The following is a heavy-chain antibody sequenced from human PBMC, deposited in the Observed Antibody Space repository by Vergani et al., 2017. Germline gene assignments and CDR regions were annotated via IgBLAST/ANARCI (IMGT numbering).Heavy chain of an antibody. CDR1: GFSFSSYS. CDR2: MSGSSSYV. V-gene: IGHV3-21*02. D-gene: IGHD2-8*01. J-gene: IGHJ4*02. CDR3: ARGLWDCTHIRCTPPSY. Sequence: EVQLVESGGGLVKPGGSLRLSCAASGFSFSSYSMNWVRQAPGKGLEWVASMSGSSSYVFYRDSVEGRFTITRDNAKKSVYLQMNSLRAEDTAMYFCARGLWDCTHIRCTPPSYWGQGTQVTVPS.